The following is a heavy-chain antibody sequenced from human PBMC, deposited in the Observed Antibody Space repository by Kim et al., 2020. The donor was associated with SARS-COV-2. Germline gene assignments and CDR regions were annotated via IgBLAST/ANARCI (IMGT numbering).Heavy chain of an antibody. CDR1: GYTFISYA. J-gene: IGHJ4*02. CDR3: ARGGGRSTVTPSGGFVDY. Sequence: ASVKVSCKASGYTFISYAMNWVRQAPGQGLEWMGWINTNTGNPTYAQGFTGRFVFSLDTSVSTAYLQISSLKAEDTAVYYCARGGGRSTVTPSGGFVDYWGQGTLVTVSS. D-gene: IGHD4-17*01. CDR2: INTNTGNP. V-gene: IGHV7-4-1*02.